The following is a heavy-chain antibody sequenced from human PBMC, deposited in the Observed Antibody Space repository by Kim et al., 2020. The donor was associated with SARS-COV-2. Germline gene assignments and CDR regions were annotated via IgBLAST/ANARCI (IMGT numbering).Heavy chain of an antibody. Sequence: SETLSLTCAVYGGSFSGYYWSWIRQPPGKGLEWIGEINHSGRTNYNPSLKSRVTRSVYTAKNQLSLKLTAVTAGDTAVYDCARRLANTACWGSHYCDV. CDR3: ARRLANTACWGSHYCDV. CDR2: INHSGRT. V-gene: IGHV4-34*01. D-gene: IGHD3-10*02. J-gene: IGHJ3*01. CDR1: GGSFSGYY.